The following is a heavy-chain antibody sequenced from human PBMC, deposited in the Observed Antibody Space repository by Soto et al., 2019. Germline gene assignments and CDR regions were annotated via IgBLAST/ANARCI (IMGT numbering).Heavy chain of an antibody. V-gene: IGHV3-23*01. CDR1: GFTFSSYA. Sequence: EVQLLESGGGLGQPGGSLRLSCAASGFTFSSYAMTWVRQAPGQGLEWVASISGSGGTTNYADSVKGRFTISRDNSKNTAYLQMNSLRAEDTAVYYCAKDRGTSIDVHRHFHYYGMDVWGQGTTVTVSS. D-gene: IGHD2-2*01. J-gene: IGHJ6*02. CDR2: ISGSGGTT. CDR3: AKDRGTSIDVHRHFHYYGMDV.